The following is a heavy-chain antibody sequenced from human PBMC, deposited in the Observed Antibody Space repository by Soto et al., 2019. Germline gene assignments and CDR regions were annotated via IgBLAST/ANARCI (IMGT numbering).Heavy chain of an antibody. J-gene: IGHJ6*02. CDR2: TYYRSKWYN. V-gene: IGHV6-1*01. Sequence: SQTLSLTCAISGDSVSSNSAAWNWIRQSPSRGLEWLGRTYYRSKWYNDYAVSVKSRITINPDTSKNQFSLQLNSVTPEDTAVYYCARAGYYYDSSGYYYYYYGMDVWGQGTTVTVSS. CDR3: ARAGYYYDSSGYYYYYYGMDV. CDR1: GDSVSSNSAA. D-gene: IGHD3-22*01.